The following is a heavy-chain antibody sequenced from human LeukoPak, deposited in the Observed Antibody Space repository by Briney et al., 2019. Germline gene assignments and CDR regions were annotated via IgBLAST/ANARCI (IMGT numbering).Heavy chain of an antibody. J-gene: IGHJ4*02. D-gene: IGHD4-17*01. CDR1: GFTFSSYS. V-gene: IGHV3-48*02. CDR2: ISSSSSTI. Sequence: AGGSLRLSCAAAGFTFSSYSMNWVRHAPGKGLEWVSYISSSSSTIYYADSVKGRFTISRDNAKNSLYLQMNSLRDEDTAVYYCASAPLNGDYFDYWGQGTLVTVSS. CDR3: ASAPLNGDYFDY.